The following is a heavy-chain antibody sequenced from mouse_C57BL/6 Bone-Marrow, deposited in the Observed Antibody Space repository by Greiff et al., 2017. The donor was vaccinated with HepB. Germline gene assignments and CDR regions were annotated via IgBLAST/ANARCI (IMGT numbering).Heavy chain of an antibody. V-gene: IGHV1-53*01. Sequence: QVQLQQPGTELVKPGASVKLSCKASGYTFTSYWMPWVKQRPGQGLEWIGNINPSNGGTNYNEKFKSKATLTVDKSSSTAYMQLSSLTSEDSAVYYCARWGTLRLGFAYWGQGTLVTVSA. CDR3: ARWGTLRLGFAY. J-gene: IGHJ3*01. CDR2: INPSNGGT. D-gene: IGHD2-12*01. CDR1: GYTFTSYW.